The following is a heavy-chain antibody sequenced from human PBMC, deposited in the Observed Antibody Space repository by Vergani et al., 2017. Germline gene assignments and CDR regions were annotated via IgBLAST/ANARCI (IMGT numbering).Heavy chain of an antibody. CDR3: ARGTVRYFDWLSGSDAFDI. J-gene: IGHJ3*02. D-gene: IGHD3-9*01. V-gene: IGHV3-9*01. Sequence: EVQLVESGGGLVQPGRSLRLSCAASGFTFDDYAMHWVRQAPGKGLEWVSGISWNSGSIGYADSVKGRFTISRDNAKNSLYLQMNSLRAEDTALYYCARGTVRYFDWLSGSDAFDIWGQGTMVTVSS. CDR1: GFTFDDYA. CDR2: ISWNSGSI.